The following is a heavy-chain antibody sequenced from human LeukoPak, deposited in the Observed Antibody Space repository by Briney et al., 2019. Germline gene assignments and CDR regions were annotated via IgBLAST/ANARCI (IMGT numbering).Heavy chain of an antibody. J-gene: IGHJ6*02. D-gene: IGHD5-18*01. CDR3: ARDYMVTHYYGMDV. V-gene: IGHV4-4*07. CDR2: IYTSGST. CDR1: GGSISSYY. Sequence: SETLSLTCTVSGGSISSYYWSWIRQPAGKGLEWIGRIYTSGSTNYNPSLKSRVTMSVDTSKNQFSLKLSSVTAADTAVYYRARDYMVTHYYGMDVWGQGTTVTVSS.